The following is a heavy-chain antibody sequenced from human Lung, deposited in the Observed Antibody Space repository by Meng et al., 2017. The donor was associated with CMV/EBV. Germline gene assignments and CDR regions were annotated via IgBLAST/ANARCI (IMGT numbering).Heavy chain of an antibody. J-gene: IGHJ4*03. CDR2: IVGAGGKT. Sequence: GEXXKISCAASGFKFDSYAMSWVRQAPGKGLEWVAAIVGAGGKTHYADSVRGRFTISRDNFRNTLYLEMDSLRGEDTAVYYCAKDRRFGHDILTVLDYWGQGKXV. D-gene: IGHD3-9*01. CDR1: GFKFDSYA. CDR3: AKDRRFGHDILTVLDY. V-gene: IGHV3-23*01.